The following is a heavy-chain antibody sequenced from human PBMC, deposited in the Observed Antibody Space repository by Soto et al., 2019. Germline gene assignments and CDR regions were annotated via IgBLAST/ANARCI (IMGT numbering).Heavy chain of an antibody. V-gene: IGHV4-59*12. CDR3: ARVLGATTIFGTYYYYYMDV. J-gene: IGHJ6*03. D-gene: IGHD3-3*01. Sequence: SETLSLTCTVSGGSISSYYWTWIRQPPGKGLEWIGEIYHSGSTNYNPSLKSRVTISVDTSKTQFSLKLSSVTAADTAVYYCARVLGATTIFGTYYYYYMDVWGKGTTVTVSS. CDR1: GGSISSYY. CDR2: IYHSGST.